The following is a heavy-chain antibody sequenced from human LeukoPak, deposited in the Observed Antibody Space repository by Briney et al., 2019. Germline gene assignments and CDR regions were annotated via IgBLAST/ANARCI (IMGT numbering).Heavy chain of an antibody. CDR3: ARGGYSYGFDY. CDR2: IGTAGDT. V-gene: IGHV3-13*01. D-gene: IGHD5-18*01. CDR1: GFTFSSYD. J-gene: IGHJ4*02. Sequence: PGGSLRLSCAASGFTFSSYDMHWVCQATGKGLEWVSAIGTAGDTYYPGSVKGRFTISRENAKNSLYLQMNSLRAGDTAVYYCARGGYSYGFDYWGQGTLVTVSS.